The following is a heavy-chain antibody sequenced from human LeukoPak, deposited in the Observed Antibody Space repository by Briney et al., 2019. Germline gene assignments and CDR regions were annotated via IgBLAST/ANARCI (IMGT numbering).Heavy chain of an antibody. V-gene: IGHV3-23*01. J-gene: IGHJ4*02. CDR2: MSGIGGGT. D-gene: IGHD3-10*01. Sequence: GGPLRLSCAASGFTFSSYAMSWVRQAPGKGLAGVSAMSGIGGGTYYADSVKGRFTSFRGNSKNTLYLQMSSLRVADPAVYYCARQVGPDYWGQGTLVTVSS. CDR3: ARQVGPDY. CDR1: GFTFSSYA.